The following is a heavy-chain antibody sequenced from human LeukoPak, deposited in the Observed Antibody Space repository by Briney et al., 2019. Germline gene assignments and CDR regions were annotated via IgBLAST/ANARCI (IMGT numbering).Heavy chain of an antibody. CDR2: ISSSSSYI. CDR1: GFTFSSYS. V-gene: IGHV3-21*01. CDR3: ARDGGRAFYYFDS. J-gene: IGHJ4*02. Sequence: GGSLRLSCAASGFTFSSYSMNWVRQAPGKGLEWVSSISSSSSYIYYADSVKGRFTISRDNAKNSLYLQMNSLRAEDTSVYYCARDGGRAFYYFDSGGQETLVTVSS. D-gene: IGHD3-10*01.